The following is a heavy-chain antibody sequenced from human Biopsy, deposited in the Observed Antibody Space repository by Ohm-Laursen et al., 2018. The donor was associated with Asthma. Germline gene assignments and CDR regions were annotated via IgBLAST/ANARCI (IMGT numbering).Heavy chain of an antibody. CDR2: INAGNGHT. V-gene: IGHV1-3*01. J-gene: IGHJ3*02. Sequence: ASVKASCKSSGYTFTSYAMHWVRQAPGQRLEWMGWINAGNGHTKYSQKFQGRVTITRDTSASTAYMVLSSLRSEDTAVYYCARTYYDFLTGQVNDAFDIWGQGTMVTVSS. CDR3: ARTYYDFLTGQVNDAFDI. D-gene: IGHD3-9*01. CDR1: GYTFTSYA.